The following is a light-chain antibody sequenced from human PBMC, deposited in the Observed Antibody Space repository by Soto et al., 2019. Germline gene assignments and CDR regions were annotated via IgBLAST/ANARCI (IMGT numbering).Light chain of an antibody. CDR3: HQTYSTPQT. V-gene: IGKV1-39*01. J-gene: IGKJ1*01. CDR2: SAS. Sequence: DIQMTQSPSSLSASVGDRVTITCRAGETVTDYLNWYQHKPGKAPKLLIYSASTLQTGVPSRFSGSGSGTDFTLTISSLQPEDSGTYYCHQTYSTPQTLGQATKVDIK. CDR1: ETVTDY.